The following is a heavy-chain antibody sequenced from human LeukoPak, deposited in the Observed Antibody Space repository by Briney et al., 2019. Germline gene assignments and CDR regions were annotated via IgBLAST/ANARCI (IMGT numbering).Heavy chain of an antibody. CDR1: GGSISSGGYS. V-gene: IGHV4-30-4*07. CDR3: ARQTGAYYYYMDV. D-gene: IGHD7-27*01. CDR2: ISSTGST. J-gene: IGHJ6*03. Sequence: PSQTLSLTCAVSGGSISSGGYSWSWIRQPPGKGLEWIGYISSTGSTYYNPSLKSRLSISLHTSKNQFSLNLNSVTAADTAVYYCARQTGAYYYYMDVWGKGTTVTVSS.